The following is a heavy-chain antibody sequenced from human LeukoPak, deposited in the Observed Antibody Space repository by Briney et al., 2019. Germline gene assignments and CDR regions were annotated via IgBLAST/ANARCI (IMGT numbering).Heavy chain of an antibody. Sequence: PSETLSLTCTVSGGSISSGGYYWSWIRQPPGKGLEWIGSVYYSGTTYYNPSLKSRVTISVDTSKNQLSLKLSSVSAADTAVYYCARWSGSSSNYFYYYYMDVWGKGTTVTVSS. CDR1: GGSISSGGYY. CDR3: ARWSGSSSNYFYYYYMDV. J-gene: IGHJ6*03. V-gene: IGHV4-39*01. D-gene: IGHD6-6*01. CDR2: VYYSGTT.